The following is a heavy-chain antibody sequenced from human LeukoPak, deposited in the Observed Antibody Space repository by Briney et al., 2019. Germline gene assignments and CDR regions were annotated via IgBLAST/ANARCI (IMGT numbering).Heavy chain of an antibody. CDR3: ARVPGTTNSNYYYYYMDV. D-gene: IGHD1-7*01. CDR1: GYTLTELS. J-gene: IGHJ6*03. Sequence: ASVKVSCKVSGYTLTELSMHWVRQAPGQGLEWMGWISAYNGNTNYAQKLQGRVTMTTDASTSTAYMELRSLRSDDTAVYYCARVPGTTNSNYYYYYMDVWGKGTTVTVSS. CDR2: ISAYNGNT. V-gene: IGHV1-18*01.